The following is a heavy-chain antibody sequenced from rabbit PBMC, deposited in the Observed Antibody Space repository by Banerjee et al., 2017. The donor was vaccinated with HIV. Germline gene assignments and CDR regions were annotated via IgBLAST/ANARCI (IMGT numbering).Heavy chain of an antibody. CDR1: GFSFSSGWW. V-gene: IGHV1S45*01. Sequence: QEQLEESGGDLVKPEGSLTLTCTASGFSFSSGWWIWWVRQAPGKGLEWIGYIDTGNTNTNYASWAKGRFTISKTSSTTVTLQMTSLTAADTATYFCARNIRSDNNFWGPGTLVTVS. CDR3: ARNIRSDNNF. D-gene: IGHD1-1*01. J-gene: IGHJ4*01. CDR2: IDTGNTNT.